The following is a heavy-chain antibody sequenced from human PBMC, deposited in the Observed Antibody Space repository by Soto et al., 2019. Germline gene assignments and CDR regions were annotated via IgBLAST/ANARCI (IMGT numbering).Heavy chain of an antibody. V-gene: IGHV4-34*01. Sequence: KPSETLSLTCAVYGGSFSGYYWSWIRQPPGKGLEWIGEINHSGSTNYNPSLKSRVTISVDTSKNQFSLKLSSVTAADTAVYYCARVNTIFGVVPWAFDIWGQGTMVTVSS. CDR3: ARVNTIFGVVPWAFDI. CDR1: GGSFSGYY. CDR2: INHSGST. J-gene: IGHJ3*02. D-gene: IGHD3-3*01.